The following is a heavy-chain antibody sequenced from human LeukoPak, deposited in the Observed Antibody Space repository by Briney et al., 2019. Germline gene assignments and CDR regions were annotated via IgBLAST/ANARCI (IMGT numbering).Heavy chain of an antibody. V-gene: IGHV3-30*04. D-gene: IGHD3-3*01. Sequence: GGSLRLSCAASGFTFSSYAMHWVRQAPGKGLEWVAVISYDGSNKYYADSVKGRFTISRDNSKNTLYLQMNSLRAEDTAVYYCASFLWRFWSGYPNWFDPWGQGTLVTVSS. CDR1: GFTFSSYA. CDR2: ISYDGSNK. CDR3: ASFLWRFWSGYPNWFDP. J-gene: IGHJ5*02.